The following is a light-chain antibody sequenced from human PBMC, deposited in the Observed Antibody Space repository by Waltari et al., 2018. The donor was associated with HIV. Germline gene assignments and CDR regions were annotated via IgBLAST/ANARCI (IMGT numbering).Light chain of an antibody. J-gene: IGLJ1*01. CDR3: QSYDANSRV. Sequence: FMLTQPHSVSDSPGKTLRVSCARSSVHIATNYVQWSPQRPRARPPIILFDNEHSPSGVPNRFSGSINSSSNSASLILSELQSEDEADYFCQSYDANSRVFGSGTKVTVL. V-gene: IGLV6-57*01. CDR1: SVHIATNY. CDR2: DNE.